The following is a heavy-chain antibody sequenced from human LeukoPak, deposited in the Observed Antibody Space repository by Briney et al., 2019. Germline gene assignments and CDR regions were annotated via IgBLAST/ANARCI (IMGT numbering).Heavy chain of an antibody. CDR2: FDPEDGET. Sequence: ASVKVSCKVSGYTLTELSMHWVRQAPGKGLEWMGGFDPEDGETIYAQKFQGRVTMTEDTSTDTAYMEPSSLRSEDTAVYYCATGSPSQHSSGYYEEVLYWGQGTLVTVS. J-gene: IGHJ4*02. V-gene: IGHV1-24*01. CDR3: ATGSPSQHSSGYYEEVLY. CDR1: GYTLTELS. D-gene: IGHD3-22*01.